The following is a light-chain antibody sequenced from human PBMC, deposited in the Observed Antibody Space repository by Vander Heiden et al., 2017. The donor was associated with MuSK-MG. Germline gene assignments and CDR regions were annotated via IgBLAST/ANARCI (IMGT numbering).Light chain of an antibody. CDR2: VNG. CDR3: QSYDNSLSGNGV. J-gene: IGLJ1*01. Sequence: PGTAQNLRIEVNGNRPSGVPDRFSFSKSGTSDSLAITGLQAEDEAEYDCQSYDNSLSGNGVFGAGTKVTVL. V-gene: IGLV1-40*01.